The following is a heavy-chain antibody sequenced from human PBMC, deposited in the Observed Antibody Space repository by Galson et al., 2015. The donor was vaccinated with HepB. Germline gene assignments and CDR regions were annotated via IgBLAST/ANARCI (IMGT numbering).Heavy chain of an antibody. J-gene: IGHJ4*02. Sequence: QSGAEVKKPGESLKISCKGSGYGFRSYWIAWVRQMFGKGPEWMGVIDPDDSNTIYSPSFQGQVTISADKSISTAYLHWSSLKASDTAICYCARAIYYYGSGSYPHYFDSWGQGILVTVSS. CDR2: IDPDDSNT. CDR3: ARAIYYYGSGSYPHYFDS. CDR1: GYGFRSYW. D-gene: IGHD3-10*01. V-gene: IGHV5-51*01.